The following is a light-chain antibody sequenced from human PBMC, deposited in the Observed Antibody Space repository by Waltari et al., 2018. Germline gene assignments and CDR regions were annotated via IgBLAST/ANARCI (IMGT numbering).Light chain of an antibody. CDR1: QTVSDNY. CDR3: QQYASSPQN. Sequence: TLSCRASQTVSDNYLAWYQQKPGQAPRLLIYRASSRATGVPARFSGSGSGTDFTLTVSSLDPEDFAVYYCQQYASSPQNFGQGTTVEVK. J-gene: IGKJ1*01. CDR2: RAS. V-gene: IGKV3-20*01.